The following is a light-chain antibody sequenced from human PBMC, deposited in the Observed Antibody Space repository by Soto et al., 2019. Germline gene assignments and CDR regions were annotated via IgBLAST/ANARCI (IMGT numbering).Light chain of an antibody. CDR3: AAWDDRLRGVL. J-gene: IGLJ2*01. V-gene: IGLV1-44*01. CDR1: RSSIGSNT. Sequence: QSVLTQPPSASGTPGQRVTISCSGSRSSIGSNTVSWYQQLPGTAPKLLMYSDDRRPSGVPDRFSGSKSGTSASLAISGLQSEDEAYYYCAAWDDRLRGVLFGGGTKLTVL. CDR2: SDD.